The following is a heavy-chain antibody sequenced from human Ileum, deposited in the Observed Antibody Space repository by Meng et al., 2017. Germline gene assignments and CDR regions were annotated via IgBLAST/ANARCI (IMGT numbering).Heavy chain of an antibody. CDR2: TYYRSKWYS. D-gene: IGHD3-3*01. CDR1: GGSVSSNIAA. V-gene: IGHV6-1*01. J-gene: IGHJ4*02. CDR3: ASGSGSLDY. Sequence: QGQLKQSGPGLVKPSPTLPRPCAVSGGSVSSNIAAWNWIRQSPLRGLEWLGRTYYRSKWYSEYAVSVKSRISITPDTSKNQFSLQMNSVTPEDTAVYYCASGSGSLDYWGPGTLVTVSS.